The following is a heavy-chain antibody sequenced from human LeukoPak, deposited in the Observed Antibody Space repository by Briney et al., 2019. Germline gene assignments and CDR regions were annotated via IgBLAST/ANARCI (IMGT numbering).Heavy chain of an antibody. CDR3: ARDAREQWFGELGYYYYGMDV. Sequence: SQTLSLTCTVSGGSISSGSYYWSWIRQPAGKGLEWIGRIYTSGSTNYNPSLKSRVTISVDTSKNQFSLKLSSVTAADTAVYYCARDAREQWFGELGYYYYGMDVWGQGTTVTVSS. CDR2: IYTSGST. D-gene: IGHD3-10*01. CDR1: GGSISSGSYY. V-gene: IGHV4-61*02. J-gene: IGHJ6*02.